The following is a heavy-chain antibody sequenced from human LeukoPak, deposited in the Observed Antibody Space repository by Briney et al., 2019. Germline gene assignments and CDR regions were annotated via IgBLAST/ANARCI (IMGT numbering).Heavy chain of an antibody. CDR1: GYTFTSYD. CDR3: ARSGYDYSWFDP. Sequence: GASVKVSCKASGYTFTSYDINWVRQATGQGLEWMGWMNPNSGNTGYAQKLQGRVTITRNTSISTAYMELSSLRSEDTAVYYCARSGYDYSWFDPWGQGTLVTVSS. V-gene: IGHV1-8*03. CDR2: MNPNSGNT. D-gene: IGHD5-12*01. J-gene: IGHJ5*02.